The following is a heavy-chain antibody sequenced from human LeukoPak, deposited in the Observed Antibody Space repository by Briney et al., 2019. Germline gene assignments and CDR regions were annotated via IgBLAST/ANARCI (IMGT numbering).Heavy chain of an antibody. CDR2: ISASGGTT. V-gene: IGHV3-23*01. Sequence: GGSLRLSCAASGFTFGSYAMIWVRQAPGKGLEWVSHISASGGTTYYADSVKGRFTISRVNSKNTLYLQMNSLRAEDTAVYFCAKDGKKYGSTWDFDYWGQGILVTVSS. J-gene: IGHJ4*02. CDR3: AKDGKKYGSTWDFDY. CDR1: GFTFGSYA. D-gene: IGHD6-13*01.